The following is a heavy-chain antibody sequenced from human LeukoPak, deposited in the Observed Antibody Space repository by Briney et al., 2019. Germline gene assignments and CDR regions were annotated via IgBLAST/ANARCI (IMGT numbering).Heavy chain of an antibody. Sequence: GGSLRLSCAASGFTFSSYAMSWVRQAPGKGLEWVSVIYSGGSTYYADSVKGRFTISRDNSKNTLYLQMNSLRAEDTAVYYCAKDPSGSYRSFFDYWGQGTLVTVSS. CDR2: IYSGGST. CDR1: GFTFSSYA. V-gene: IGHV3-66*02. CDR3: AKDPSGSYRSFFDY. J-gene: IGHJ4*02. D-gene: IGHD1-26*01.